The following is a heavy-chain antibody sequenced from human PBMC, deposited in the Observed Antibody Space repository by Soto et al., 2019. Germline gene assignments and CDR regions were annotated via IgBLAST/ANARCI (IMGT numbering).Heavy chain of an antibody. CDR3: ARGCTNGVCSPSGDY. V-gene: IGHV1-18*01. Sequence: ASVKVSCKASGYTFTSYGISWVRQAPGQGLEWMGWISAYNGNTNYAQKLQGRVTMTTDTSTSTAYMELRSLRSDDTAVYYCARGCTNGVCSPSGDYWGQGTLVTVSS. CDR1: GYTFTSYG. J-gene: IGHJ4*02. CDR2: ISAYNGNT. D-gene: IGHD2-8*01.